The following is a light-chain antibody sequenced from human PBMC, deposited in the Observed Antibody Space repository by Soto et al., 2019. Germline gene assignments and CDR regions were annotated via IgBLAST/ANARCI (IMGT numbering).Light chain of an antibody. CDR1: SSDVGIYNY. Sequence: QSALTQPASVSGSPGQSIAISCTGSSSDVGIYNYVSWYQQHPGKVPKLIIYEVSNRPSGVSNRFSGSKSGNTASLTISGLQAEDEADYYCSSYTTSSTRVFGTGTKGTV. V-gene: IGLV2-14*01. J-gene: IGLJ1*01. CDR3: SSYTTSSTRV. CDR2: EVS.